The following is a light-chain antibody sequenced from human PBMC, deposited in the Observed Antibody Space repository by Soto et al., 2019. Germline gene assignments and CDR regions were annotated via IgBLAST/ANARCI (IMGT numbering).Light chain of an antibody. CDR3: QVWDSSSDHVV. CDR1: NIESKS. V-gene: IGLV3-21*04. Sequence: SYELTQPPSVSVAPGKTARITCVGNNIESKSVHWYQQKPGQAPVLVIYYDSDRPSGIPERFSGSNSGNTATLTISRVEAGDEADYYCQVWDSSSDHVVFGGGTKVTVL. J-gene: IGLJ2*01. CDR2: YDS.